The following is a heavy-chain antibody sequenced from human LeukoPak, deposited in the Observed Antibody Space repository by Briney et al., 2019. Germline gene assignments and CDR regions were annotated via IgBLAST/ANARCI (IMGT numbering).Heavy chain of an antibody. CDR3: ARVDTLRLWFGELSL. V-gene: IGHV1-8*02. CDR2: MNPNSGNT. CDR1: GYTFTGYY. J-gene: IGHJ4*02. Sequence: ASVKVSCKASGYTFTGYYMHWVRQAPGQGLEWTGWMNPNSGNTGYAQKFQGRVTMTRNTSISTAYMELSSLRSEDTAVYYCARVDTLRLWFGELSLWGQGTLVTVSS. D-gene: IGHD3-10*01.